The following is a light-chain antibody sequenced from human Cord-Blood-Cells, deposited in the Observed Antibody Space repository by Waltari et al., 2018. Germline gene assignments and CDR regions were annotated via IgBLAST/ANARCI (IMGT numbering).Light chain of an antibody. CDR3: QAWDSSNVV. CDR1: KLGDKH. V-gene: IGLV3-1*01. J-gene: IGLJ2*01. CDR2: QDS. Sequence: SYELTPPPSVSVSPGKTASITCSGDKLGDKHACWYQQKPGHSPVLVIYQDSKRPAGIPERFSGSNSGNTATLTISGTQAMDEADYYCQAWDSSNVVFGGGTKLTVL.